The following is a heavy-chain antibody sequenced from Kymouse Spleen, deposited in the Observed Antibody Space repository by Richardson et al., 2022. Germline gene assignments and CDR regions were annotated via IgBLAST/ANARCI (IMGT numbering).Heavy chain of an antibody. CDR3: AREDYYDFWSGYNWFDP. D-gene: IGHD3-3*01. Sequence: QVQLQQSGPGLVKPSQTLSLTCAISGDSVSSNSAAWNWIRQSPSRGLEWLGRTYYRSKWYNDYAVSVKSRITINPDTSKNQFSLQLNSVTPEDTAVYYCAREDYYDFWSGYNWFDPWGQGTLVTVSS. V-gene: IGHV6-1*01. J-gene: IGHJ5*02. CDR2: TYYRSKWYN. CDR1: GDSVSSNSAA.